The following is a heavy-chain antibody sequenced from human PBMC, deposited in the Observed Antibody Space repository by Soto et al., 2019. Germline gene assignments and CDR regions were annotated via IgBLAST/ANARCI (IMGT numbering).Heavy chain of an antibody. J-gene: IGHJ3*02. D-gene: IGHD6-6*01. CDR3: AKSNGGQLGDAFDI. V-gene: IGHV3-9*01. CDR2: ISWNSGSI. Sequence: GGSLRLSCAASGFTFDDYAMHWVRQAPGKGLEWVSGISWNSGSIGYADSVKGRFTISRDNAKNSLYLQMNSLRAEDTALYYCAKSNGGQLGDAFDIWGQGTMVTVSS. CDR1: GFTFDDYA.